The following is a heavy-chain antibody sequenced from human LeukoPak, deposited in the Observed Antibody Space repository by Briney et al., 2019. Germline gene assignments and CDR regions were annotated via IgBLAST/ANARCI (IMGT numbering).Heavy chain of an antibody. CDR2: INPNSGGT. Sequence: GASVKVSCKASGYTFTGYYMHWVRQAPGQGLEWMGWINPNSGGTNYAQKFQGWVTMTRDTSISTAYMELSRLRSDDTAVYYCARDRRRSGRLDFDCWGQGTLVTVSS. V-gene: IGHV1-2*04. D-gene: IGHD6-19*01. CDR1: GYTFTGYY. CDR3: ARDRRRSGRLDFDC. J-gene: IGHJ4*02.